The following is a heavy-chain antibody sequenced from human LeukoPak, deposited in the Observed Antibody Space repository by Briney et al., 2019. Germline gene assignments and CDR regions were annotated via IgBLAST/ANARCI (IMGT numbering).Heavy chain of an antibody. Sequence: TSETLSLACAVYGGSFSGYYWSWICQPPGKGLGWIGEINHSGSTNYNPSLKSRVTISVDTSKNQFSLKLSSVTAADTAVYYCARGRYCSGGSCYAARYFQHWGQGTLVTVSS. CDR1: GGSFSGYY. CDR2: INHSGST. D-gene: IGHD2-15*01. CDR3: ARGRYCSGGSCYAARYFQH. V-gene: IGHV4-34*01. J-gene: IGHJ1*01.